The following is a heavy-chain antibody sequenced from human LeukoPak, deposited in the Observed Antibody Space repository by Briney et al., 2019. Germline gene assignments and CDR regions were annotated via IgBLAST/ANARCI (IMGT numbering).Heavy chain of an antibody. CDR3: ARCLYYYDSSGYYSPPSFDY. J-gene: IGHJ4*02. Sequence: SQTLSLTCTVSGGSISSGGYYWSWIRQHPGKGLEWIGYIYYSGSTYYNPSLKSRFTISVDTSNNQFSLKLSSVTAADTAVYYCARCLYYYDSSGYYSPPSFDYWGQGTLVTVSS. D-gene: IGHD3-22*01. V-gene: IGHV4-31*03. CDR1: GGSISSGGYY. CDR2: IYYSGST.